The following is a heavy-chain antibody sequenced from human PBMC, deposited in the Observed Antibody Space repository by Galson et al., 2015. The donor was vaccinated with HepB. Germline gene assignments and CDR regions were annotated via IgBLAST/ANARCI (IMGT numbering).Heavy chain of an antibody. CDR3: ARFRGAGLCSFGTPKLDS. CDR2: ICRGGTHD. D-gene: IGHD5-18*01. V-gene: IGHV3-33*01. J-gene: IGHJ5*02. CDR1: GFTFSAYG. Sequence: SLRLSCAASGFTFSAYGMHWVRQAPGKGLEWVASICRGGTHDSYADSVKGRFTVSRDNSKNTVLLEMTRLRVDDTAVYYCARFRGAGLCSFGTPKLDSWGQGTLVTVSS.